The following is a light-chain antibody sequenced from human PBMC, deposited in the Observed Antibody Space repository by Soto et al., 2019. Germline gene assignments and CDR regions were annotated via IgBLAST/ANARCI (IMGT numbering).Light chain of an antibody. V-gene: IGKV1-12*01. J-gene: IGKJ5*01. CDR3: QQANSFPIT. Sequence: DIQMTQSPSSVSASVGDTVTITCRASQGLKFLAWYQQKPGKAPRLLIYEATNLQSGVPPRFSGSGSGTDFTLTISSLQPEECATYFCQQANSFPITFGQGTRLEIK. CDR2: EAT. CDR1: QGLKF.